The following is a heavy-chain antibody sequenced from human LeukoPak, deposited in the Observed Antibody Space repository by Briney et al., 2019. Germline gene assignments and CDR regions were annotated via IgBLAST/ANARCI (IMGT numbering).Heavy chain of an antibody. CDR3: ARAPSTYVWGSYRPAYFDY. D-gene: IGHD3-16*02. CDR2: IKQDGSEK. Sequence: GGSLRLSRAASGFTFSSYWMSWVRQAPGKGLEWVANIKQDGSEKYYVDSVKGRFTISRDNAKNSLYLQMNSLRAEDTAVYYCARAPSTYVWGSYRPAYFDYWGQGTLVTVSS. CDR1: GFTFSSYW. J-gene: IGHJ4*02. V-gene: IGHV3-7*01.